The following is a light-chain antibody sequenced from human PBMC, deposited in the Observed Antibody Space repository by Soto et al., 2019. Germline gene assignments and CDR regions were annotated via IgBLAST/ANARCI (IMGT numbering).Light chain of an antibody. CDR1: SSDVGIYNY. V-gene: IGLV2-14*01. J-gene: IGLJ1*01. Sequence: QSVLTQPASVSGSPGQSIAICCTASSSDVGIYNYVSWYQQHPGKVPKLIIYEVTNRPSGVSNRFSGSKSGNTASLTISGLQAEDEADYYCSSYTTSSTRVFGTGTKVTVL. CDR3: SSYTTSSTRV. CDR2: EVT.